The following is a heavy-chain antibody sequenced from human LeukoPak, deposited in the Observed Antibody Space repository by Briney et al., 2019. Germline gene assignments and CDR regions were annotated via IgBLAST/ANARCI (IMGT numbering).Heavy chain of an antibody. J-gene: IGHJ4*02. CDR3: ARGRDVGF. D-gene: IGHD1-26*01. CDR1: GYTFTSYG. V-gene: IGHV3-7*04. Sequence: GASVKVSCKASGYTFTSYGISWVRQAPGKGLEWVANINQDGGEKYYVDSVKGRFTISRDNAKNSLYLQMNSLRAEDTAVYYCARGRDVGFWGQGTLVTVSS. CDR2: INQDGGEK.